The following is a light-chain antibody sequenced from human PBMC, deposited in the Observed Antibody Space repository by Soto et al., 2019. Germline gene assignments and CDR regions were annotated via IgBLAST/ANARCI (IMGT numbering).Light chain of an antibody. CDR3: QQLNRYPYT. CDR2: DAS. V-gene: IGKV1-5*01. CDR1: QSISSW. Sequence: DIQMTQSPSTLSASVGDRVTITCRASQSISSWLAWYQQKPGKAPKLLIYDASNLESGVPSRFSGSGSGTDFTIAIISLQREDFATYYGQQLNRYPYTFGQGTKMEIK. J-gene: IGKJ2*01.